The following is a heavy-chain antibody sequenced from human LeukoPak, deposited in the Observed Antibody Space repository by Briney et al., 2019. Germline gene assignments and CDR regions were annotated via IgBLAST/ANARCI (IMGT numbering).Heavy chain of an antibody. Sequence: GGSLRLSCAASGFTFSDYYITWIRQAPGKGQEWVSYISSSSSHTNYADSVKGRFTISRDNAKSSLYLQMNSLRAEDTAVYYCARDRGYEGVDYWGQGTLVTVSS. CDR1: GFTFSDYY. V-gene: IGHV3-11*06. J-gene: IGHJ4*02. CDR3: ARDRGYEGVDY. CDR2: ISSSSSHT. D-gene: IGHD3-10*01.